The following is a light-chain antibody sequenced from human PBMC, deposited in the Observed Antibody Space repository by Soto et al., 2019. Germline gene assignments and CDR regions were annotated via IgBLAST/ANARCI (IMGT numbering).Light chain of an antibody. CDR3: QKYSSVPV. CDR1: QGIRNF. Sequence: DIQMTQSPTSLSASVGDRVTITCRASQGIRNFVAWYQQKPGKAPKLLIYAASTLQSGVPSRFSGSGSGTVFTITIKSLQPEDVATYSCQKYSSVPVFGPGTKVEIK. V-gene: IGKV1-27*01. J-gene: IGKJ3*01. CDR2: AAS.